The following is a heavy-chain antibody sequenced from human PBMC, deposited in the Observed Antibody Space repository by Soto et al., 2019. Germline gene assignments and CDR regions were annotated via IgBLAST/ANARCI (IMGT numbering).Heavy chain of an antibody. D-gene: IGHD3-16*01. CDR1: GFTFSSYA. V-gene: IGHV3-23*01. J-gene: IGHJ4*02. CDR2: ISGSGGST. CDR3: AKELPYYDYVWGSSDFDY. Sequence: VGSLRLSCAASGFTFSSYAMSWVRQAPGKGLEWVSAISGSGGSTYYADSVKGRFTISRDNSKNTLYLQMNSLRAEDTAVYYCAKELPYYDYVWGSSDFDYWGQGTLVT.